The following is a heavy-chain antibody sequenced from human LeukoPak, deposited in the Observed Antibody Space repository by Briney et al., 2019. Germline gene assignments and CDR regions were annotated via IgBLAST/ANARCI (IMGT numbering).Heavy chain of an antibody. Sequence: GGSLRLSCAASGFTFSSYAMHWVRQAPGKGLEYVSAISSNGGSTYYANSVKGRFTISRDNSKNTLYLQMGSLRAEDMAVYYCARVAEHYYYYMDVWGKGTTVTVSS. V-gene: IGHV3-64*01. CDR3: ARVAEHYYYYMDV. D-gene: IGHD1-14*01. CDR1: GFTFSSYA. J-gene: IGHJ6*03. CDR2: ISSNGGST.